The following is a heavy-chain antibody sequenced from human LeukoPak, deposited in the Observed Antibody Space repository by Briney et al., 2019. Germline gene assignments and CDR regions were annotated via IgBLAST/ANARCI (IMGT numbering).Heavy chain of an antibody. CDR1: GFTFSSYG. J-gene: IGHJ4*02. Sequence: GSLRLSCTASGFTFSSYGMNWVRQAPGKGLEWIGEINHSGSTNYNPSLKSRVTISVDTSKNQFSLKLSSVTAADTAVYYCARGGKRLRLFDYWGQGTLVTVSS. CDR2: INHSGST. V-gene: IGHV4-34*01. D-gene: IGHD5-12*01. CDR3: ARGGKRLRLFDY.